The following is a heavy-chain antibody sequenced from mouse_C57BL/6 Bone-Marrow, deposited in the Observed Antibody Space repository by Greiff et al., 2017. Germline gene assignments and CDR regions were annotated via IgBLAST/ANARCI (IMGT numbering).Heavy chain of an antibody. CDR2: IWRGGST. V-gene: IGHV2-5*01. Sequence: VMLVESGPGLVQPSQSLSITCTVSGFSLTSYGVHWVRQSPGKGLEWLGVIWRGGSTDYNAAFMSRLSITKDNSKSQVFFKMNSLQADDTAIYYCAKNLPYYGSSWYFDVWGTGTTVTVSS. D-gene: IGHD1-1*01. J-gene: IGHJ1*03. CDR1: GFSLTSYG. CDR3: AKNLPYYGSSWYFDV.